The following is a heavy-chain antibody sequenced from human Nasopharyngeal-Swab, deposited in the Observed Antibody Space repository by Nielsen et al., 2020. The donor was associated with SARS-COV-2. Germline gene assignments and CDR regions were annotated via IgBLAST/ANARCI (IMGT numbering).Heavy chain of an antibody. D-gene: IGHD5-18*01. CDR1: GFTFDDYG. V-gene: IGHV3-20*04. CDR3: ARDRGYSYGSSGWSYYFDY. Sequence: GESLKISCAASGFTFDDYGMSWVRQAPGKGLEWVSGINWNGGSTGYADSVKGRFTISRDDAKNSLYLQMNSLRAEDTAVYYCARDRGYSYGSSGWSYYFDYWGQGTLVTVSS. CDR2: INWNGGST. J-gene: IGHJ4*02.